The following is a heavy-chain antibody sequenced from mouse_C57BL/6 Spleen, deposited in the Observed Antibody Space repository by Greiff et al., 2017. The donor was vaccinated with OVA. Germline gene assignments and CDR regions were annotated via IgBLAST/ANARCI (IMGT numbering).Heavy chain of an antibody. D-gene: IGHD1-1*01. J-gene: IGHJ3*01. CDR2: IDPETGGT. V-gene: IGHV1-15*01. CDR1: GYTFTDYE. CDR3: TRDYYGSSWFAY. Sequence: QVQLKESGAELVRPGASVTLSCKASGYTFTDYEMPWVKQTPVHGLEWIGAIDPETGGTAYNQKFKGKAILTADTSSSTDYKKLRSLISEDCAVDYGTRDYYGSSWFAYWGQGTLVTVSA.